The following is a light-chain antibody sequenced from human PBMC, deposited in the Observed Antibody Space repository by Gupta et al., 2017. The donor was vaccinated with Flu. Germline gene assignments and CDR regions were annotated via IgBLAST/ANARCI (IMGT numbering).Light chain of an antibody. CDR1: YGSVSANRY. Sequence: GTLTCGLTYGSVSANRYASGYQQTPGQAPRMLIYDTSNRASGVPDRFSGSILGNTAALTITGAQADDEADYYCLLYMGSGIGMFGGGTTLTVL. J-gene: IGLJ3*02. CDR3: LLYMGSGIGM. V-gene: IGLV8-61*01. CDR2: DTS.